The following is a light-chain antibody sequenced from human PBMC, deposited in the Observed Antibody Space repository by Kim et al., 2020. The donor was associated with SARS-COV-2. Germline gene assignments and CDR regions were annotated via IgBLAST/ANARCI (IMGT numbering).Light chain of an antibody. V-gene: IGLV2-8*01. Sequence: LTQPPSASGSLGQSVTISCTGTSSDVGGYNYVSWYQQHPGKAPKLMISEVTKRASGVPDRFSGSKSGNTASLTVSGLRAEDEAEYYCSSYAGNLYVFGTGTKVTVL. CDR3: SSYAGNLYV. CDR2: EVT. J-gene: IGLJ1*01. CDR1: SSDVGGYNY.